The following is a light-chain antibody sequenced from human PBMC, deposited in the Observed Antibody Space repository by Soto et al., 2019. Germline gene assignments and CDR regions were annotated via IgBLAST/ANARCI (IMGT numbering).Light chain of an antibody. Sequence: EITLTQSPGTLSLSPGESATLSCKASQSVASNNLAWYQQKPGQAPRLLFYGTFNRATGIPDRFSGSGSGTDFTLTISRLQPEDFATYYCQQSYSTPSITFGQGTRLEIK. CDR3: QQSYSTPSIT. J-gene: IGKJ5*01. V-gene: IGKV3-20*01. CDR2: GTF. CDR1: QSVASNN.